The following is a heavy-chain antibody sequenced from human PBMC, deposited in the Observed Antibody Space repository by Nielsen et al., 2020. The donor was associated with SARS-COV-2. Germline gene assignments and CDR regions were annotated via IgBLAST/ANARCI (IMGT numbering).Heavy chain of an antibody. V-gene: IGHV3-7*02. CDR2: IKQDGSEK. CDR3: ANAHIVVVDGGIDY. D-gene: IGHD3-22*01. CDR1: GFTFSSYW. J-gene: IGHJ4*02. Sequence: GESLKISCAASGFTFSSYWMSWVRQAPGKGLEWVANIKQDGSEKYYADSVKGRFTISRVNSKNTLYLQMNSLRAEDTAVYYCANAHIVVVDGGIDYWGQGTLVTVSS.